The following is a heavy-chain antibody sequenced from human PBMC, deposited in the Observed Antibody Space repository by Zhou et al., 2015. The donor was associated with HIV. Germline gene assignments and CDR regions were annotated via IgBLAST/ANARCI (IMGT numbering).Heavy chain of an antibody. CDR1: GGTFSGSD. CDR3: AREGWGSWYFDL. J-gene: IGHJ2*01. V-gene: IGHV1-69*17. CDR2: ITPMFDIH. Sequence: QVQLVQSGAEVKKPGASVKVSCKASGGTFSGSDLSWVRQAPGQGLEWMGGITPMFDIHKYAQKFRARLTISVDKITDTAYMELSSLRSEDTAAYYCAREGWGSWYFDLWGRGTLVSVSS. D-gene: IGHD7-27*01.